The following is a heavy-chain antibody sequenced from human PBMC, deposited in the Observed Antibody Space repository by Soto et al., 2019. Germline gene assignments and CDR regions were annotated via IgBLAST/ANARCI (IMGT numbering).Heavy chain of an antibody. D-gene: IGHD3-3*01. Sequence: QVLLLQSGPEMRKPGAAVKVSCKTSGYTFTDYGINWVRQAPGQGLEWMGWISTYKETTNYAQKIQGRVSMTVDTSTNTAYMELRCLRFDDTAVYYCARDSADTFWGAYSPESKWFDPWGQGTLVSVSS. J-gene: IGHJ5*02. CDR3: ARDSADTFWGAYSPESKWFDP. CDR2: ISTYKETT. V-gene: IGHV1-18*01. CDR1: GYTFTDYG.